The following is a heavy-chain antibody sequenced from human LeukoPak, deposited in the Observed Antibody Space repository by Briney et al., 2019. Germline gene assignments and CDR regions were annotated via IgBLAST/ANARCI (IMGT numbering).Heavy chain of an antibody. V-gene: IGHV3-30*18. D-gene: IGHD2-15*01. CDR1: GFTFSSYG. CDR3: AKDLGCSGGSCYSGSFDY. Sequence: PGRSLRLSCAASGFTFSSYGMRWVRQAPGKGLEWVAVISYDGSNKYYADSVKGRFTISRDNSKNTLYLQMNSLRAEDTAVYYCAKDLGCSGGSCYSGSFDYWGQGTLVTVSS. CDR2: ISYDGSNK. J-gene: IGHJ4*02.